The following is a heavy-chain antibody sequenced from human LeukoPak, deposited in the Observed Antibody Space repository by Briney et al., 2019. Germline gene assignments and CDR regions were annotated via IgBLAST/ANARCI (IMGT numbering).Heavy chain of an antibody. CDR1: GFTFSSYA. V-gene: IGHV3-23*01. D-gene: IGHD2-2*01. CDR2: ISGSGGST. J-gene: IGHJ4*02. CDR3: AKDPGPYCSSTSCYGGYFDY. Sequence: GGSLRLSCAASGFTFSSYAMGWVRQAPGKGLEWVSAISGSGGSTYYADSVKGRLTISRDNSKNTLYLQMNSLRAEDTAVYYCAKDPGPYCSSTSCYGGYFDYWGQGTLVTVSS.